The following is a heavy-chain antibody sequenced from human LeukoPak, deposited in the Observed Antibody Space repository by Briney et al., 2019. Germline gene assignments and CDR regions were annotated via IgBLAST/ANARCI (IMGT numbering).Heavy chain of an antibody. D-gene: IGHD3-10*01. Sequence: ASVKVSCKASGYTFTSYYMHWVRQAPGQGLKWMGIINPSGGSTSYAQKFQGRVTMTRDTSTSTVYMELSSLRSEDTAVYYCARGRSDITMVRGVLPFDPWGQGTLVTVSS. CDR1: GYTFTSYY. CDR2: INPSGGST. J-gene: IGHJ5*02. CDR3: ARGRSDITMVRGVLPFDP. V-gene: IGHV1-46*01.